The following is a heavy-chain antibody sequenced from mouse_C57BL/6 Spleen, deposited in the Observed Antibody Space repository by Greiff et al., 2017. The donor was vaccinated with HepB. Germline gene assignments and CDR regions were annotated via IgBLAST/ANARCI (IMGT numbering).Heavy chain of an antibody. J-gene: IGHJ1*03. Sequence: VQRVESGPGLVAPSQSLSITCTVSGFSLTSYAISWVRQPPGKGLEWLGVIWTGGGTNYNSALKSRLSISKDNSKSQVFLKMNSLQTDDTARYYCARKWYGSSSLYWYFDVWGTGTTVTVSS. CDR1: GFSLTSYA. D-gene: IGHD1-1*01. CDR3: ARKWYGSSSLYWYFDV. V-gene: IGHV2-9-1*01. CDR2: IWTGGGT.